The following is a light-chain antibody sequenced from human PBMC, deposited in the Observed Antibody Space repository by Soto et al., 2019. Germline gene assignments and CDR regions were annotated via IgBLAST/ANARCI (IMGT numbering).Light chain of an antibody. CDR3: QQRSNWHLT. V-gene: IGKV3-11*01. CDR1: QSVSSY. J-gene: IGKJ4*01. CDR2: DAS. Sequence: EIVLTQSPATLSLSPGERATLSCRASQSVSSYLAWYQQKPGQAPRLLIYDASNSAAGIPARFSGSGSGTDFPLTISSLEPEDFAVYYCQQRSNWHLTFGGGTKVEIK.